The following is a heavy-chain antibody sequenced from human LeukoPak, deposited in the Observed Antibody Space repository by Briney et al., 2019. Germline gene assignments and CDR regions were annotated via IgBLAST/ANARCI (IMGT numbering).Heavy chain of an antibody. V-gene: IGHV3-48*01. D-gene: IGHD6-19*01. Sequence: PGGSLRLSCAASGFTFSSYEMNWVRQAPGKGLEWVSYISSSSSTIYYADSVKGRFTISRDNAKNSLYLQMNSLRAEDTAVYYCARVTWYSSGQPFDYWGQGTLVTVSS. CDR3: ARVTWYSSGQPFDY. CDR1: GFTFSSYE. J-gene: IGHJ4*02. CDR2: ISSSSSTI.